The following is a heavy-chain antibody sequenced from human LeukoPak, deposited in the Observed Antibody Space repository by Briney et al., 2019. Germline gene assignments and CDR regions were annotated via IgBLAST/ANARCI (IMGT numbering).Heavy chain of an antibody. CDR3: ARGLYDFWSGSDY. D-gene: IGHD3-3*01. Sequence: PGRSLRLSCAASGFTFSSYAMHWVRQAPGKGLEWVAVISYDGSNKYYADSVKGRFTISRDNTKNTLYLQMNSLRAEDTAVYYCARGLYDFWSGSDYWGQGTLVTVSS. V-gene: IGHV3-30-3*01. CDR2: ISYDGSNK. J-gene: IGHJ4*02. CDR1: GFTFSSYA.